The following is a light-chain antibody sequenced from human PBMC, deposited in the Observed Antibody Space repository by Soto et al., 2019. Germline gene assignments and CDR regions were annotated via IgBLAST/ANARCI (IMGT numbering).Light chain of an antibody. CDR3: QPWKTLLT. CDR1: QSISGW. CDR2: EAS. Sequence: DIQMTQSPSTLSASVGDRVTITCRAIQSISGWLAWYQQKPGKAPKLLIYEASSLVSGVPSRFSGRGPGKEFTFTLGKLQADGFGTYYCQPWKTLLTFGQGTKVEIK. J-gene: IGKJ1*01. V-gene: IGKV1-5*01.